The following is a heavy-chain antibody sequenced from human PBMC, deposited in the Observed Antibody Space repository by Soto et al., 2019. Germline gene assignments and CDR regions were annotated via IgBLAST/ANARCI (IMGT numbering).Heavy chain of an antibody. CDR2: INAGNGNT. V-gene: IGHV1-3*01. D-gene: IGHD1-1*01. Sequence: QVQLVQSGAEVKKPGASVKVSCKASGYTFTSYAMHWVRQAPGQRLEWMGWINAGNGNTTYSQKFQGRVTITRDTSASTAYMELSSLRSEDTAVYYCAREDLTPGDETPFDYWGQGTLVTVSS. J-gene: IGHJ4*02. CDR3: AREDLTPGDETPFDY. CDR1: GYTFTSYA.